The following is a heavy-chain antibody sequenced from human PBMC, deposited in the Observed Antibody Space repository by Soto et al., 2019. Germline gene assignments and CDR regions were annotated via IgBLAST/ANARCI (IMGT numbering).Heavy chain of an antibody. Sequence: EVQLVESGGDLVQPGGSLRLSCEASGFTFSTYWMTWVRQAPGRGLEWVANIRKDASVIHYADSVEGRFTISRDNAKKSLYLQMSSLRAEDTAVYFCARDLSPADGNLFYDAFEIWGQGTVVTVSS. D-gene: IGHD2-2*01. V-gene: IGHV3-7*01. CDR3: ARDLSPADGNLFYDAFEI. J-gene: IGHJ3*02. CDR1: GFTFSTYW. CDR2: IRKDASVI.